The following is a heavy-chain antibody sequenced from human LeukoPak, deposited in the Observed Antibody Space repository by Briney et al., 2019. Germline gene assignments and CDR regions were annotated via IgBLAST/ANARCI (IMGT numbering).Heavy chain of an antibody. Sequence: GRSLRLSRADSGFTFSSYGMNWVRQAPGKGLEWVSYISSSSSTIYYADSVKGRFTISRDNAKNSLYLQMNSLRDEDTAVYYCARRDGYKSHFDYWGQGTLVTVSS. V-gene: IGHV3-48*02. CDR3: ARRDGYKSHFDY. D-gene: IGHD5-24*01. J-gene: IGHJ4*02. CDR1: GFTFSSYG. CDR2: ISSSSSTI.